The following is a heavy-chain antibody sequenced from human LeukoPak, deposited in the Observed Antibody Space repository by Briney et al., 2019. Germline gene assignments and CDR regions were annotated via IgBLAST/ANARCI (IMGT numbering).Heavy chain of an antibody. J-gene: IGHJ4*02. V-gene: IGHV3-53*01. CDR2: IYSGGST. CDR1: GFTVSSNY. D-gene: IGHD3-3*01. CDR3: ARGTSDYDLWSGYYFDY. Sequence: GGSLRLSCAASGFTVSSNYMSWVRQAPGKGLEWVSVIYSGGSTYYADSVKGLFTISRDNSKNTLYLQMNSLGAEDTAWYYCARGTSDYDLWSGYYFDYWGQGTLVTVSS.